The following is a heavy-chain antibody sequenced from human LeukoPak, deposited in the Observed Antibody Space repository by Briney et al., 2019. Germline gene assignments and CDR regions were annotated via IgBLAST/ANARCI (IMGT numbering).Heavy chain of an antibody. CDR2: ISAYNGNT. Sequence: ASVKVSCKASGYTFTSYGISWVRQAPGQGLEWMGWISAYNGNTNYAQKLQGRVTMTTDTSTSTAYMELRSLRSDDTAVYYCARIVVVPAVQYYFDYWGQGTLVTDSS. V-gene: IGHV1-18*01. D-gene: IGHD2-2*01. CDR1: GYTFTSYG. J-gene: IGHJ4*02. CDR3: ARIVVVPAVQYYFDY.